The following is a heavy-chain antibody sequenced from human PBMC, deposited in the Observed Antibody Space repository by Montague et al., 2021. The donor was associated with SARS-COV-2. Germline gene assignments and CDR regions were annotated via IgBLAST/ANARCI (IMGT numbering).Heavy chain of an antibody. D-gene: IGHD1-26*01. J-gene: IGHJ5*02. CDR3: ALPLGGARFDP. V-gene: IGHV4-4*02. CDR1: GGSVSSDNW. Sequence: ETLSLTXTVSGGSVSSDNWWTWVRQLPGKGLEWIGEIYHSGTTNXNPSLQSRVTISVDKSRNHLSLNLRSVTAADTAMYYCALPLGGARFDPWGQGILVTVSS. CDR2: IYHSGTT.